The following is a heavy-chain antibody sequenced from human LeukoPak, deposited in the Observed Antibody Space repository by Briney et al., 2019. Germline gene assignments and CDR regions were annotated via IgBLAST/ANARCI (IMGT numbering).Heavy chain of an antibody. J-gene: IGHJ4*02. V-gene: IGHV3-23*01. CDR2: ISGSGGST. CDR1: GFTFSSYA. CDR3: ATHSALSSRPAPLFDY. Sequence: PGGSLRLSCAASGFTFSSYAMSWVRQAPGKGLEWVSAISGSGGSTYYADSVKGRFTISRDNSKNTLYLQMNSLRAEDTAVYYCATHSALSSRPAPLFDYWGQGTLVTVSS. D-gene: IGHD2/OR15-2a*01.